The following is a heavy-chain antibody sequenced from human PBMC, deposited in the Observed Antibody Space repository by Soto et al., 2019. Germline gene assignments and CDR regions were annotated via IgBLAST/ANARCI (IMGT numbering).Heavy chain of an antibody. CDR2: IYYSGST. CDR3: AREGGYSNGYVRGFDF. D-gene: IGHD5-18*01. V-gene: IGHV4-31*03. J-gene: IGHJ4*02. CDR1: GGSISSGGYY. Sequence: PSETLSLTCTVSGGSISSGGYYWSWIRQHPGKGLEWIGYIYYSGSTYYNPSLKSRVTISVDTSKNQFSLKLSSVTAADTAVYYCAREGGYSNGYVRGFDFWGQGTLVTVSS.